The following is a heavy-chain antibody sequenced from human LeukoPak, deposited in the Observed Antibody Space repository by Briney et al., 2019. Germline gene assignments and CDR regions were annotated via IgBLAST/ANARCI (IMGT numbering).Heavy chain of an antibody. Sequence: PGGSLRLSCATSGFTFDHYTIHWARQAPGKGLEWVSLAGWVGGTTYYSDSVRGRFTISRDSGKNSVYLQMNSLTTDDTAFYFCAKELDTMFFDYWGQGALVTVSS. D-gene: IGHD3-10*02. CDR1: GFTFDHYT. V-gene: IGHV3-43*01. CDR3: AKELDTMFFDY. J-gene: IGHJ4*02. CDR2: AGWVGGTT.